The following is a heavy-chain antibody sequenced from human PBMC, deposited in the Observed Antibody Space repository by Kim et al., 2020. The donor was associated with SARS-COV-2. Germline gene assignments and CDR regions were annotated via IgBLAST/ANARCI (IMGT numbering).Heavy chain of an antibody. D-gene: IGHD3-3*01. J-gene: IGHJ4*02. CDR1: GFTFSSYW. Sequence: GGSLRLSCAASGFTFSSYWMHWVRQAPGKGLVWVSRINSDGSSTSYADSVKGRFTISRDNAKNTLYLQMNSLRAEDTAVYYCARGELRFLEWYSFDYWGQGTLVTVSS. CDR3: ARGELRFLEWYSFDY. V-gene: IGHV3-74*01. CDR2: INSDGSST.